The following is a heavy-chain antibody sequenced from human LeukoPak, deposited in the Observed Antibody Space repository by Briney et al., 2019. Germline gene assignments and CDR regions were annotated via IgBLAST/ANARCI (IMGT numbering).Heavy chain of an antibody. CDR3: ARGGFDWLLFNYYYYMDV. Sequence: GGSLRLSCAASGFTFSSYEMNWVRQAPGKGLEWISYISSSGSTIHYADSVKGRFTISRDNAKNSLYLQMNSLRAEDTAVYYCARGGFDWLLFNYYYYMDVWGKGSTVTISS. J-gene: IGHJ6*03. D-gene: IGHD3-9*01. CDR2: ISSSGSTI. V-gene: IGHV3-48*03. CDR1: GFTFSSYE.